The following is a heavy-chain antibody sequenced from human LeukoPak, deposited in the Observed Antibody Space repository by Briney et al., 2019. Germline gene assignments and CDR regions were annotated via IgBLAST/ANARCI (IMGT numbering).Heavy chain of an antibody. CDR1: GDSISSTNW. Sequence: SETLSLTCAVSGDSISSTNWWTWVRQPPGKGLKWIGEIYHSGSTNYNPSLKSRVTISVDKSKNQFSLKLTSVTAADTAVYYCARINNQSKYRNTLDYWGQGTLVTVSS. D-gene: IGHD2/OR15-2a*01. J-gene: IGHJ4*02. CDR3: ARINNQSKYRNTLDY. CDR2: IYHSGST. V-gene: IGHV4-4*02.